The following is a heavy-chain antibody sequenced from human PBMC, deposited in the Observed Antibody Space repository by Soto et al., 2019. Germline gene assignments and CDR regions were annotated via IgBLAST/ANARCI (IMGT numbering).Heavy chain of an antibody. CDR1: GVSCSGWR. Sequence: GVPRRVACGVGGVSCSGWRMNCFRKAPGKGLEWVSSISSSSSYIYYADSVKGRFTISRDNAKNSLYLQMNSLRAEDTTVYYCARAPITMIVVVDQNWFAPRGQGTPVTVSS. D-gene: IGHD3-22*01. CDR3: ARAPITMIVVVDQNWFAP. V-gene: IGHV3-21*01. CDR2: ISSSSSYI. J-gene: IGHJ5*02.